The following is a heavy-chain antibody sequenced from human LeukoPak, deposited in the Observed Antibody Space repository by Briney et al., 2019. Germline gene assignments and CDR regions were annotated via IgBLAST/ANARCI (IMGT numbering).Heavy chain of an antibody. CDR2: ISDSGGST. Sequence: GGSLRLSCAVSGITLSNYGMSWVRQAPGKGLEWVAGISDSGGSTSYADSVKGRFTISRDNPKNTLYLQMNSLRAEDTAVYFCAKRGVVIRVILVGFHKATYNFDSCGQGALVTVSS. D-gene: IGHD3-22*01. CDR3: AKRGVVIRVILVGFHKATYNFDS. CDR1: GITLSNYG. V-gene: IGHV3-23*01. J-gene: IGHJ4*02.